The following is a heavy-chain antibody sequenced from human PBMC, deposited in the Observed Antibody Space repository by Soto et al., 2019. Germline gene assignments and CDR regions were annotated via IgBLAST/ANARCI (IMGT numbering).Heavy chain of an antibody. Sequence: EVQLLESGGGLVQPGGSLRLSCAVSGLNFRNYGMSWVRQAPGKGLEWVSVITNSGRTTYYADSVKGRFTISRGNFRNTVELQVNSLGAEDAALYYCVNLNFTARTGGSGNYGGFGPGGQGTQVTVSS. CDR2: ITNSGRTT. V-gene: IGHV3-23*01. D-gene: IGHD3-16*01. CDR1: GLNFRNYG. J-gene: IGHJ5*02. CDR3: VNLNFTARTGGSGNYGGFGP.